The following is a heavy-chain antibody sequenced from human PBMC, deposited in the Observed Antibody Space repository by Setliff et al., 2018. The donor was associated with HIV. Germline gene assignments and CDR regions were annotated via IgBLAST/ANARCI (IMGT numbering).Heavy chain of an antibody. CDR3: TRKLAPGHGMDV. CDR2: ISWDGYNT. D-gene: IGHD3-3*02. J-gene: IGHJ6*02. Sequence: LRLSCAASGFTFDDYTMHWVRQAPGKAPEWVSLISWDGYNTYYVDSVKGRFTISRDNAKNSLYLQMDSLRVEDTTVYYCTRKLAPGHGMDVWGQGTTVTVSS. V-gene: IGHV3-43*01. CDR1: GFTFDDYT.